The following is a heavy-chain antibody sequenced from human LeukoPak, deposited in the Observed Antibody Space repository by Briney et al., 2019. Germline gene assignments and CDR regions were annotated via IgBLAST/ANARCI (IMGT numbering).Heavy chain of an antibody. V-gene: IGHV3-74*01. J-gene: IGHJ4*02. D-gene: IGHD1-20*01. CDR3: ARELNWNQIDY. Sequence: GGSLRLSCAASGFNFNMYWMHWVRQVPGKGLVWVSRINTYGTTTDHADSVRSRFPLSRDNAKNTLYLQLNSLRAEDTPVYYRARELNWNQIDYWGQGSLVTVSS. CDR1: GFNFNMYW. CDR2: INTYGTTT.